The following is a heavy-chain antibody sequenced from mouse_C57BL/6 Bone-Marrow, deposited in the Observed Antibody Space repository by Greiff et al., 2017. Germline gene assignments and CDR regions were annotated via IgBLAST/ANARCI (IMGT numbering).Heavy chain of an antibody. Sequence: QVQLQQPGAELVKPGASVKLSCKASGYTFTSYWMQWVKQRPGQGLEWIGEIDPSDSYTNYKQKFKGKATLTVDTSSSTAYMQLSSLTSEDSAVYYCAREEIYYDYGSHFDYWGQGTTLTVSS. CDR2: IDPSDSYT. CDR3: AREEIYYDYGSHFDY. CDR1: GYTFTSYW. V-gene: IGHV1-50*01. D-gene: IGHD2-4*01. J-gene: IGHJ2*01.